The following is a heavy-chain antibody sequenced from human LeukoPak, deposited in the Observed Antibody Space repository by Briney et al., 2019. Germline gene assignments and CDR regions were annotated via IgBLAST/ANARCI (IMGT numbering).Heavy chain of an antibody. D-gene: IGHD5-18*01. CDR1: GGTFSSYA. CDR3: AREPPIQLWLISYYGMDV. CDR2: INAGNGNT. Sequence: ASVKVSCKASGGTFSSYAMHWVRQAPGQRLEWMGWINAGNGNTKYSQKFQGRVTITRDTSASTAYMELSSLRSEDTAVYYCAREPPIQLWLISYYGMDVWGQGTTVTVSS. V-gene: IGHV1-3*01. J-gene: IGHJ6*02.